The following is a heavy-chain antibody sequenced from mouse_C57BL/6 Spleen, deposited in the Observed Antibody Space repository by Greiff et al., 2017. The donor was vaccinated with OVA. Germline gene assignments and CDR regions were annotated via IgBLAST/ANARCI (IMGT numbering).Heavy chain of an antibody. V-gene: IGHV1-69*01. CDR1: GYTFTSYW. J-gene: IGHJ3*01. CDR3: ARWDSNYAY. Sequence: QVQLQQPGAELVMPGASVKLSCKASGYTFTSYWMHWVKQRPGQGLEWIGEIDPSDSYTNYNQKFKGKSTLTVDKSSSTAYMQLSSLTSEDSAVYYCARWDSNYAYWGQGTLVTVSA. CDR2: IDPSDSYT. D-gene: IGHD2-5*01.